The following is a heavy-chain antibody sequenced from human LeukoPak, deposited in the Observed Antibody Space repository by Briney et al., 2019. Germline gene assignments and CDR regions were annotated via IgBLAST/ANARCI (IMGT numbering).Heavy chain of an antibody. V-gene: IGHV3-48*03. CDR2: ISISGTTI. CDR3: AREMGGYPFDS. Sequence: GGSLRLSCAASGFTFSSFEMSWVRQAPGKGLEWVSYISISGTTIYYADSAKGRFTISRDNAKNSLYLQMNSLRAEDTAVYYCAREMGGYPFDSRGQGTLVTISS. D-gene: IGHD5-12*01. CDR1: GFTFSSFE. J-gene: IGHJ4*02.